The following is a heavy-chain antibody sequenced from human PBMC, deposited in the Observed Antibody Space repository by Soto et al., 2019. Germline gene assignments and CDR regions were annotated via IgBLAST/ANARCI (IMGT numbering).Heavy chain of an antibody. CDR3: AKGSGWSYGMDV. CDR1: GFTFDDYA. J-gene: IGHJ6*01. CDR2: ISWNSGSI. Sequence: EVQLVESGGGLVQPGRSLRLSCAASGFTFDDYAMHWVRQAPGKGLEWVSGISWNSGSIGYADSVKGRFTISRDNAKNSLYLQMNSLRDEDTALYYCAKGSGWSYGMDVG. V-gene: IGHV3-9*01. D-gene: IGHD6-19*01.